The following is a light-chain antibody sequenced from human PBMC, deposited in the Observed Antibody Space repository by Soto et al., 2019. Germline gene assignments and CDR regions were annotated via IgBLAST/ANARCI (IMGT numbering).Light chain of an antibody. CDR3: QQYYSIPQT. V-gene: IGKV4-1*01. J-gene: IGKJ3*01. CDR2: WAS. CDR1: QSVLYSSNNKNY. Sequence: DIVMTQSPDSLAVSLGERATINCKSSQSVLYSSNNKNYLAWYQQKPGQPPKLLIYWASTRESGVPDRFSGSGSGTDFTLTISSLQAEDVAAYYCQQYYSIPQTFGPGTKVDIQ.